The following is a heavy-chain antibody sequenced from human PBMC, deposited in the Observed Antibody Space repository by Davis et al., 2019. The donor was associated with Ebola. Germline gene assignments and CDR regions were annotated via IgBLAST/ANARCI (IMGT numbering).Heavy chain of an antibody. Sequence: PSETLSLTCTVSGGSIISTDYYWGWVRQPPGKGLEWVASIWYSGSTYYNPSLKSRLTISVDTSRNQFSLLLTSVTAADAAVYFCARNNSGIPFDYWGQGTLVTVSS. D-gene: IGHD3-10*01. CDR3: ARNNSGIPFDY. J-gene: IGHJ4*02. CDR1: GGSIISTDYY. V-gene: IGHV4-39*01. CDR2: IWYSGST.